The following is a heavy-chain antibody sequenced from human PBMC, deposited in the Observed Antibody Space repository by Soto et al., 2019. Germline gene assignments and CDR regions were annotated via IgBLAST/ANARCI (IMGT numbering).Heavy chain of an antibody. CDR2: INHSGST. D-gene: IGHD1-1*01. J-gene: IGHJ6*02. CDR1: GGSFSGYY. CDR3: ARLHINDTFHYYGMDV. V-gene: IGHV4-34*01. Sequence: SETLSLTCAVYGGSFSGYYWTWIRQPPGKGLEWIGEINHSGSTNYNPSLKSRVTISVDAAKNQFSLKVSSVTAADTAVYYCARLHINDTFHYYGMDVWGQGNTVTVSS.